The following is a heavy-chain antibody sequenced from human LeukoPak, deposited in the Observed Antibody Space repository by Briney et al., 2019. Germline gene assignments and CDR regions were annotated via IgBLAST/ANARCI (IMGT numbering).Heavy chain of an antibody. CDR2: ISVSDSYK. CDR1: GFTFSGHS. Sequence: PGGSLRLSCAASGFTFSGHSMSWVRQAPGTGLEWVSSISVSDSYKYFADSVKGRFTISRDNAKSSLYLQMNSLTAEDTALYYCARLYLDAFDIWGQGTMVTVPS. J-gene: IGHJ3*02. V-gene: IGHV3-21*01. D-gene: IGHD2-21*01. CDR3: ARLYLDAFDI.